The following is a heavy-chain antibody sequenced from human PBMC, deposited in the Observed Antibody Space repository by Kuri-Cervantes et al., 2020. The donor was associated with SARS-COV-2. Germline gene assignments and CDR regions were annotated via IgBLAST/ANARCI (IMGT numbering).Heavy chain of an antibody. J-gene: IGHJ4*02. CDR2: ISAYNGNT. Sequence: ASVKVSCKASGYTFTSYGISWVRQAPGQGLEWMGWISAYNGNTNYAQKLQGRVTMTTDTSTSTAYMELRSLRSEDTAVHYCAREEQQLVRFGYWGQGTRVTVSS. CDR1: GYTFTSYG. CDR3: AREEQQLVRFGY. V-gene: IGHV1-18*01. D-gene: IGHD6-13*01.